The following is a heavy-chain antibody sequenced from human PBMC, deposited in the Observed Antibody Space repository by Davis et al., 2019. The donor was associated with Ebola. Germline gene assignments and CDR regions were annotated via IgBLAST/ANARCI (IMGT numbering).Heavy chain of an antibody. CDR1: GFTFSSYW. Sequence: GESLKISCAASGFTFSSYWMSWVRQAPGKGLEWVSNIKQDGSENYYVDSVKGRFTISRDNAKNSLYLQMNSLRAEDTAVYYCTRDVRYWGQGTLVTVSS. J-gene: IGHJ4*02. CDR2: IKQDGSEN. V-gene: IGHV3-7*03. CDR3: TRDVRY.